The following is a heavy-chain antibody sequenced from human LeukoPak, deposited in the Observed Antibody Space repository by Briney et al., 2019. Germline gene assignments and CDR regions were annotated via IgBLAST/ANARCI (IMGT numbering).Heavy chain of an antibody. CDR2: ISGSGGST. V-gene: IGHV3-23*01. Sequence: PPGGSLRLSCAASGFTFSSYAMSWVRQAPGKGLEWVSAISGSGGSTYYADSVKGRFTISRDNSKNTLYLQMNSLRAEDTAVYYCAKAVTQSRTLSDYWGQGTLVTVSS. CDR1: GFTFSSYA. J-gene: IGHJ4*02. D-gene: IGHD5-18*01. CDR3: AKAVTQSRTLSDY.